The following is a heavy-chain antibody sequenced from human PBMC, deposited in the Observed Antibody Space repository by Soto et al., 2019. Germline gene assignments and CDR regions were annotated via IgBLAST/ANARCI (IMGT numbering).Heavy chain of an antibody. V-gene: IGHV4-31*03. J-gene: IGHJ3*02. Sequence: TLSLTCTVSGGSISSGGYYWSWIRQHPGKGLEWIGYIYYSGSTYYNPSLKSRVTISVDTSKNQFSLKLSSVTAADTAVYYCARVVAAISVAFDIWGQGTMVTVSS. D-gene: IGHD2-15*01. CDR2: IYYSGST. CDR1: GGSISSGGYY. CDR3: ARVVAAISVAFDI.